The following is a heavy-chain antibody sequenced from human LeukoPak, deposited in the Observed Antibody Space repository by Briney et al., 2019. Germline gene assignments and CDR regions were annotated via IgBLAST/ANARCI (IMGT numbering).Heavy chain of an antibody. CDR1: GFTFSTYG. CDR3: AKGQFRFGL. V-gene: IGHV3-23*01. J-gene: IGHJ5*02. CDR2: IRPSSDRT. D-gene: IGHD5-24*01. Sequence: PGGTLRLSCAASGFTFSTYGMSWVRQAPGKGLEWVSGIRPSSDRTYYADSVKGRFIISRDNSKNTLYLQMNSLTAEDTAIYYCAKGQFRFGLWGQGTLVTVSS.